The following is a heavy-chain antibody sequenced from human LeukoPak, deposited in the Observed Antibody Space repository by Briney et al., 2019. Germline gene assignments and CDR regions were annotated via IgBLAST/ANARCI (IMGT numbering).Heavy chain of an antibody. CDR2: ISSSSSYI. CDR3: ARDRSGTTGDY. V-gene: IGHV3-21*01. Sequence: GSLRLSCAASGFTFSSYSMNWVRQTPGKGLEWVSSISSSSSYIYYADSVKGRFTISRDNAKNSLYLQMNSLRAEDTAVYYCARDRSGTTGDYWGQGTLVTVSS. CDR1: GFTFSSYS. D-gene: IGHD1-7*01. J-gene: IGHJ4*02.